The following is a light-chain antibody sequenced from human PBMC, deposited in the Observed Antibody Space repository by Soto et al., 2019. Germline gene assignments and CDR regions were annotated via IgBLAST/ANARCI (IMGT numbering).Light chain of an antibody. CDR2: DVN. CDR3: SSYTSGSTL. J-gene: IGLJ1*01. V-gene: IGLV2-14*03. Sequence: QSALTQPASVSGSPGQSITISCTGTSRDVGGYNYVCWYQQHPGKAPKLILYDVNHRPSGVSNRFSGSKSGNTASLTISGLQAEDEAYYYCSSYTSGSTLFGLGTKVTVL. CDR1: SRDVGGYNY.